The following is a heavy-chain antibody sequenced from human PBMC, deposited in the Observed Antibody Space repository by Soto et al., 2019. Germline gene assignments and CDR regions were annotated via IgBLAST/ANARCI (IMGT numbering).Heavy chain of an antibody. CDR3: ARGLPDYYYYYYMDV. CDR1: GYTFTSYD. Sequence: ASVKVSCKASGYTFTSYDINWVRQATGQGLEWMGWMNPNSGNTGYAQKFQGRVTMTRNTSISTVYMELSSLRSEDISLYYYARGLPDYYYYYYMDVWGKGTTVTVSS. CDR2: MNPNSGNT. D-gene: IGHD2-2*01. V-gene: IGHV1-8*01. J-gene: IGHJ6*03.